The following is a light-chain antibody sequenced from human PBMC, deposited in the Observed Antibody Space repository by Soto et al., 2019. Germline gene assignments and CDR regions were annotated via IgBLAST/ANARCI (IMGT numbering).Light chain of an antibody. CDR2: GAS. J-gene: IGKJ1*01. CDR3: HQCGNSWWT. CDR1: QAVSSTY. V-gene: IGKV3-20*01. Sequence: EVVLTQSPNTLSLSPGESATISCRASQAVSSTYLVWYQQKPGLAPRLLIYGASSRAPGISDRFSGSGSGTDFTLTISRLEPEDFAVYYCHQCGNSWWTFGEGTKVDIK.